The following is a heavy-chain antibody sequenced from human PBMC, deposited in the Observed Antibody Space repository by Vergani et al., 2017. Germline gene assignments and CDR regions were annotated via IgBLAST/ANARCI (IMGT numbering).Heavy chain of an antibody. Sequence: QVQLMQSGPVMKEPGGSMKVSCQASESTFSDYNIHWVRQAPGQGLQWMGWISPKTGDTDYLQRFQDRVTMTRDASTKTVYLKKTRLTSDDTAIYYCAHSWNFGRRDWFDSWGPGTLVTVSS. V-gene: IGHV1-2*02. CDR1: ESTFSDYN. D-gene: IGHD1-26*01. CDR2: ISPKTGDT. J-gene: IGHJ5*01. CDR3: AHSWNFGRRDWFDS.